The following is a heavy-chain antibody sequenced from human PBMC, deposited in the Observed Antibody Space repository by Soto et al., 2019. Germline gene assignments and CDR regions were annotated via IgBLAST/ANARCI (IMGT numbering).Heavy chain of an antibody. CDR1: GYSFTSYW. V-gene: IGHV5-51*01. D-gene: IGHD5-12*01. J-gene: IGHJ3*02. CDR3: ARRYSGYDRPTPAFDI. CDR2: IYPGDSDT. Sequence: PGESLKISCKGSGYSFTSYWIGWVRQMPGKGLEWMGIIYPGDSDTRYSPSFQGQVTISADKSISTAYLQWSSLKASDTAMYYCARRYSGYDRPTPAFDIWGQGTMLTVSS.